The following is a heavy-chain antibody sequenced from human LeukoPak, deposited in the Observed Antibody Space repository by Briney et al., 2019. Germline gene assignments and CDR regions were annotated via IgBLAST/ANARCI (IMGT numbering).Heavy chain of an antibody. Sequence: SETLSLTCAVYGGSFSGYYWSWIRQPPGKGLEWIGEINHSGSTNYNPSLKSRVTISVDTSKNQFSLKLSSVTAADTAVYYCARTGGYMVWGVQNWFDPWGQGTLVTVSS. CDR3: ARTGGYMVWGVQNWFDP. CDR2: INHSGST. D-gene: IGHD3-10*01. V-gene: IGHV4-34*01. J-gene: IGHJ5*02. CDR1: GGSFSGYY.